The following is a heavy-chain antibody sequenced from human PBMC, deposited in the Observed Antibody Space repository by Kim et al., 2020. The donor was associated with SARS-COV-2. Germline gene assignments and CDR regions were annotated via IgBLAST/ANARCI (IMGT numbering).Heavy chain of an antibody. V-gene: IGHV3-33*01. Sequence: SNKYYADSGKGRFTISRENSKNTLYLQMNSLRAEDTAVYYCASGEEGAVYWDQGTLVTVSS. CDR3: ASGEEGAVY. CDR2: SNK. D-gene: IGHD3-3*01. J-gene: IGHJ4*02.